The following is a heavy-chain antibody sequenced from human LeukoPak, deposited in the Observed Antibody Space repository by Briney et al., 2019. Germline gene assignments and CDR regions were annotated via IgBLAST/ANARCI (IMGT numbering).Heavy chain of an antibody. CDR2: ISAYNANT. CDR1: GYTFTSYG. J-gene: IGHJ4*02. CDR3: ATYGHTFDY. Sequence: ASVKVSCKASGYTFTSYGISWVRQAPGQGLEWMVLISAYNANTNYSQKRQGRVTMTTDTSTSTAYMELRSLRSDDTAVYYCATYGHTFDYWGQGTLVTVSS. V-gene: IGHV1-18*01. D-gene: IGHD4-17*01.